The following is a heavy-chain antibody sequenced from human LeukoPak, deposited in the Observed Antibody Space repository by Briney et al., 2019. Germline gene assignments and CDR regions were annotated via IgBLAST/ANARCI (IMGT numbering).Heavy chain of an antibody. Sequence: PGGSLRLSCAASGVTFSSYWMRWVRHAPGKGLVWVSRINSDGSSTSYADSVKGRFTISRDNAKNTLYLQMNSLRAEDTAVYYCARDLTVTTTFDYWGQGTLVTVSS. V-gene: IGHV3-74*01. J-gene: IGHJ4*02. CDR1: GVTFSSYW. D-gene: IGHD4-17*01. CDR2: INSDGSST. CDR3: ARDLTVTTTFDY.